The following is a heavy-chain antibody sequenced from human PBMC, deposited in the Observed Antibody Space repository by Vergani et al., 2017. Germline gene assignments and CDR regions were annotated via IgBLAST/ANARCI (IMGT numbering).Heavy chain of an antibody. J-gene: IGHJ4*02. D-gene: IGHD3-10*01. CDR3: AKSPYSSGTYFLGPDY. Sequence: EVQLLESGGDLIQPGGSLRLSCAASGLTISRNVIIWVRQAPGKGLEWVSSIGGSGANTYYADSVKGRFTISRDNSKNTLYLQMNSLRVEDTAVYYCAKSPYSSGTYFLGPDYWGQGTLITVSS. CDR1: GLTISRNV. V-gene: IGHV3-23*01. CDR2: IGGSGANT.